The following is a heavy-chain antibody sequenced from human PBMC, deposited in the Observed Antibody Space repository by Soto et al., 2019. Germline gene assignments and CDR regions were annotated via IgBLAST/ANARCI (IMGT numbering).Heavy chain of an antibody. Sequence: QVHLVQSGVEVKKPGASVKVSCKASGYSFSTYGISWVRQAPGQGLEWMGWISGLNGNTNYAQNLQGRVTMTTDTYTSTAYMELRSLGFDDTAMYYCARDLFGEDGAGYFDYWGRGTLVTVSS. CDR3: ARDLFGEDGAGYFDY. V-gene: IGHV1-18*01. J-gene: IGHJ4*02. CDR1: GYSFSTYG. CDR2: ISGLNGNT. D-gene: IGHD3-10*01.